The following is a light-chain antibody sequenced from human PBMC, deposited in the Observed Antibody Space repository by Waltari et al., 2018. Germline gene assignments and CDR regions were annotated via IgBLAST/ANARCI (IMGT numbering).Light chain of an antibody. CDR2: EVT. CDR3: TSYSGSDTVV. Sequence: QAALTQPPSESGSPGQSVTIPCTGTRSDIGGDNYVSGYQQHPGKAPKLIIYEVTERPSGVPDRFSGSKSGNTASLTVSGLRTEDEADYYCTSYSGSDTVVFGGGTKLTVL. V-gene: IGLV2-8*01. J-gene: IGLJ2*01. CDR1: RSDIGGDNY.